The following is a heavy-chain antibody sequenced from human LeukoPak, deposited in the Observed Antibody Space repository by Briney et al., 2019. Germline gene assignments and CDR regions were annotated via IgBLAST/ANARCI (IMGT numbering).Heavy chain of an antibody. CDR3: ARDLRLSDYYYYYYMDV. CDR2: INSDGSST. Sequence: PGGSLRLSCAASGFTFSSYWMHWVRQAPGKGLVWVSRINSDGSSTSYADSVKGRFTISRDNARNTLYLQMNSLRVEDTAVYYCARDLRLSDYYYYYYMDVWGKGTTVTVSS. V-gene: IGHV3-74*01. J-gene: IGHJ6*03. CDR1: GFTFSSYW.